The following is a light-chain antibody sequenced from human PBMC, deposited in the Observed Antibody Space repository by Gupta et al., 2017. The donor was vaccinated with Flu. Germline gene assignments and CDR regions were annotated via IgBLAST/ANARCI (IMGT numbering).Light chain of an antibody. CDR3: GTWDSSLSGVV. CDR2: DNN. J-gene: IGLJ3*02. V-gene: IGLV1-51*01. Sequence: QSVLTQPPSVSAAPGQKVTISCSGSSSNIGHTYVSWYQHLPGTAPKLLIYDNNKRPSGIPDRFSGSKSGTSATLVITGLQTGDEADYYCGTWDSSLSGVVFGGGTKLTVL. CDR1: SSNIGHTY.